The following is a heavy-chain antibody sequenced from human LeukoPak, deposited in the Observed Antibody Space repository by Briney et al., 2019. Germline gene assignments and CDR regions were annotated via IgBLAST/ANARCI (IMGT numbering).Heavy chain of an antibody. CDR3: ALNMIGGQIFDF. CDR2: TYSDLNT. Sequence: GGSLRLSCAASGFSVSEKYMSWVRQAPGKGLEWVSITYSDLNTFYADSVKGRFTISRDNSKNTLYLQMNSLRAEDTAVYYCALNMIGGQIFDFWGQGTLVTVSS. D-gene: IGHD3-16*01. V-gene: IGHV3-66*01. CDR1: GFSVSEKY. J-gene: IGHJ4*02.